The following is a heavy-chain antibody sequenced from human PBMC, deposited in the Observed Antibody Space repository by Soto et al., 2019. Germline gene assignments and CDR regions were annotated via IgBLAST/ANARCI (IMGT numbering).Heavy chain of an antibody. D-gene: IGHD3-3*01. V-gene: IGHV3-23*01. CDR3: AKSTDFWSGYYSIDY. CDR2: ISGSGGST. J-gene: IGHJ4*02. Sequence: EVQLLESAGGLVQPGGSLRLSCAASGFTFSSYAMSWVRQAPGKGLEWVSAISGSGGSTYYADSVKGRFTISRDNSKNTLYLQMNSLRAEDTAVYYCAKSTDFWSGYYSIDYWGQGTLVTVSS. CDR1: GFTFSSYA.